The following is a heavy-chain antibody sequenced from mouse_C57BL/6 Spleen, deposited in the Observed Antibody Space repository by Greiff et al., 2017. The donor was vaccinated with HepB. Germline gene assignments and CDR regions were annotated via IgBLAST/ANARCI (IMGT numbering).Heavy chain of an antibody. CDR3: ARSLFPKDYFDY. CDR2: IHPNSGST. V-gene: IGHV1-64*01. CDR1: GYTFTSYW. Sequence: QVQLQQSGAELVKPGASVKLSCKASGYTFTSYWMHWVKQRPGQGLEWIGMIHPNSGSTNYNEKFKSKATLTVDKSSSTAYMQLSSLTSEDSAVYYCARSLFPKDYFDYWGQGTTLTVSS. J-gene: IGHJ2*01.